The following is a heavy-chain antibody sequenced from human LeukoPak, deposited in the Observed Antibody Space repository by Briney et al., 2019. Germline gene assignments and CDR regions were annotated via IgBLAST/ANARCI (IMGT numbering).Heavy chain of an antibody. V-gene: IGHV1-2*02. D-gene: IGHD3-9*01. CDR3: ARDHLYYDISGPRFDY. CDR2: INPNSGGT. Sequence: GASVKVSCKASGYTFTGYYMHWVRQAPGQGLEWIGWINPNSGGTNYAQKFQGRVTMTRDTSISTAYMELNSLRAEDTAVYYCARDHLYYDISGPRFDYWGQGTRVTVSS. J-gene: IGHJ4*02. CDR1: GYTFTGYY.